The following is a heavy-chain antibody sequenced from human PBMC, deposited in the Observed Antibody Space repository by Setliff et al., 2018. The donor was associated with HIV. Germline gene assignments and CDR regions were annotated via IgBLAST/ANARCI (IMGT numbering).Heavy chain of an antibody. J-gene: IGHJ5*02. CDR2: INTSGST. Sequence: SETLSLTCTVSGGSISSGSYYWSWIRQPAGKGLEWIWHINTSGSTNYNPTLKSRITISVDTSKNQFSLTLSSVTAADTAVYYCARVWTQGSSSSWYWFDPWGQGTLVTVSS. V-gene: IGHV4-61*09. CDR3: ARVWTQGSSSSWYWFDP. D-gene: IGHD6-13*01. CDR1: GGSISSGSYY.